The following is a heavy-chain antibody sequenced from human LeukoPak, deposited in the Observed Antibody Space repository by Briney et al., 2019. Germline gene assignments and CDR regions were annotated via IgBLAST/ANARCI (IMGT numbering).Heavy chain of an antibody. Sequence: GGSLRLSCAASGFTYSSYAMHWVGHAPGKGLEWVSVISYDGSNKYYADSVKGRFTISRDNSKNTLYLQMNSLRAEDTAVYYCARDLGYCSSTSCSTTYNFDYWGQGTLVTVSS. J-gene: IGHJ4*02. D-gene: IGHD2-2*02. CDR2: ISYDGSNK. CDR1: GFTYSSYA. CDR3: ARDLGYCSSTSCSTTYNFDY. V-gene: IGHV3-30-3*01.